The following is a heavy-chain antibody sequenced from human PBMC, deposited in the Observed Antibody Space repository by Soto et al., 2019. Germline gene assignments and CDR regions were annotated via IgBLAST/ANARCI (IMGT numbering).Heavy chain of an antibody. D-gene: IGHD3-16*01. J-gene: IGHJ4*02. CDR3: GRSNRDSGQVVGGGGFDY. CDR2: IWSDGSDK. CDR1: GFTFSDSG. Sequence: QVQLVESGGGVVQPGGSLRLSCATSGFTFSDSGMHWVRQAPGKGLEWVAVIWSDGSDKSYADSVEGRFTISRDNSKNTLDLEMNGLGAEDTCGCYCGRSNRDSGQVVGGGGFDYWGQGTLVTVSS. V-gene: IGHV3-33*01.